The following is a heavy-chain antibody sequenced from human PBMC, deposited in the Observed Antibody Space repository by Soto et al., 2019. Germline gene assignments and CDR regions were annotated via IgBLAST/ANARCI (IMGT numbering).Heavy chain of an antibody. V-gene: IGHV3-66*01. CDR1: GFAVSYNF. Sequence: EVQVAESGGGLVQPGGSLRLSCAASGFAVSYNFMTWVRQAPGKGLEWVSVIYAGGSTYYADSVKGRFTISRDNSKNTLYLQMNSLRAEDTAVYYWARGPEGSRHVGDPFDIWGQGTMVTVSS. J-gene: IGHJ3*02. CDR3: ARGPEGSRHVGDPFDI. CDR2: IYAGGST. D-gene: IGHD1-26*01.